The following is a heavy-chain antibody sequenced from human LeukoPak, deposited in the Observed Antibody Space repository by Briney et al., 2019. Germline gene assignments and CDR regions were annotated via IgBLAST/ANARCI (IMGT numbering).Heavy chain of an antibody. CDR3: ARGKRRFDY. J-gene: IGHJ4*02. Sequence: GPLRLSCAASGFSFNESYMTWNRQAPGKGLEWVAYISGRGFSMYYADSVKGRFTISRDNARNSLYLDMSSLRADDTAVYYCARGKRRFDYWGQGTLVTVSS. V-gene: IGHV3-11*01. CDR2: ISGRGFSM. CDR1: GFSFNESY.